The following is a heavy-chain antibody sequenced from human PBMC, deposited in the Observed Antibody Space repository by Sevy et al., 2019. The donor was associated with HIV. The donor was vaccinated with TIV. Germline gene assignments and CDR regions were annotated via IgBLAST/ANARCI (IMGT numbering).Heavy chain of an antibody. V-gene: IGHV3-7*01. J-gene: IGHJ4*02. Sequence: GGSLRLSCAASGFTFSSYWMSWVRQAPGKGLEWVANIKQDGSEKYYVDSVKGRFTISRDNAKNSLYLQMNSLRAEDTAVYYCARDDYVWGSYRQGIDYWGQRTLVTVSS. CDR1: GFTFSSYW. CDR3: ARDDYVWGSYRQGIDY. D-gene: IGHD3-16*02. CDR2: IKQDGSEK.